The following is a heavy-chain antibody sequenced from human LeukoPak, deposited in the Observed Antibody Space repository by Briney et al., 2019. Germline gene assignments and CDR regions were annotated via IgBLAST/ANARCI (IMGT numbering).Heavy chain of an antibody. J-gene: IGHJ4*02. V-gene: IGHV4-59*01. Sequence: SETLSLTCTLSGGSISSYYWSWIRQPPGKGLEWIGYIYYSGSPNYLPSLKSRVTISVDTSKNQFSLKLSSVTAADTAVYYCARARGYYFDYWGQGILVTVSS. CDR1: GGSISSYY. CDR3: ARARGYYFDY. CDR2: IYYSGSP.